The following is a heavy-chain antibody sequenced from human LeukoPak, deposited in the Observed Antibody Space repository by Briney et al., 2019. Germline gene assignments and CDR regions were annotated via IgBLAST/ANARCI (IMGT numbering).Heavy chain of an antibody. D-gene: IGHD3-3*01. CDR2: ISGSGGST. V-gene: IGHV3-23*01. Sequence: PGGSLRLSCAASGFTFSSYATSWVRQAPGKGLEWVSAISGSGGSTYYADSVKGRFTISRDNSKNTLYLQMNSLRAEDTAVYYCAKYRGTYDFWSGSDYWGQGTLVTVSS. CDR3: AKYRGTYDFWSGSDY. CDR1: GFTFSSYA. J-gene: IGHJ4*02.